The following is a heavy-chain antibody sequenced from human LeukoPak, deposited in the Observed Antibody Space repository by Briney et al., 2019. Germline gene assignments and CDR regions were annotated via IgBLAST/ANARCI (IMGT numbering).Heavy chain of an antibody. CDR2: INAGNGNT. Sequence: ASVKVSCKASGYTFTSYAMHWVRQAPGQRLEGMGWINAGNGNTKYSQKLQGRVTITRDTSASTAYMELSSLRSEDTAVYYCARDSSSWLDAFDIWGQGTMVTVSS. CDR3: ARDSSSWLDAFDI. J-gene: IGHJ3*02. D-gene: IGHD6-13*01. CDR1: GYTFTSYA. V-gene: IGHV1-3*01.